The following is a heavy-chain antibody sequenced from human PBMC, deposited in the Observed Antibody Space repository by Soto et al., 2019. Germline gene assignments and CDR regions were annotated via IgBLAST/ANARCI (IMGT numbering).Heavy chain of an antibody. Sequence: SETLSLTCAVSGYSISSSNWWGWIRQPPGKGLEWIGYIYYSGSTYYNPSLKSRVTMSVDTSKNQFPLKLSSVTAVDTAVYYCARKNGVLDAFDIWGQGTMVTVSS. CDR2: IYYSGST. J-gene: IGHJ3*02. CDR3: ARKNGVLDAFDI. V-gene: IGHV4-28*01. D-gene: IGHD4-17*01. CDR1: GYSISSSNW.